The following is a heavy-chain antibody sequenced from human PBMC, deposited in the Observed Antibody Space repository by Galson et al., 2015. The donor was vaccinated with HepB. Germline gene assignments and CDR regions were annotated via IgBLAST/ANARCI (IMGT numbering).Heavy chain of an antibody. V-gene: IGHV3-23*01. J-gene: IGHJ6*02. Sequence: SLRLSCAASGFSFSKYAMAWVRQAPGKGLEWVSTISGTGGRTYYADSVKGRFTISRDNSMNTLFLQMSSLRVEDTAIYYCAKTAYCRSPSCYAYYHYGVDVWGQGTTVTVSS. D-gene: IGHD2-2*01. CDR1: GFSFSKYA. CDR3: AKTAYCRSPSCYAYYHYGVDV. CDR2: ISGTGGRT.